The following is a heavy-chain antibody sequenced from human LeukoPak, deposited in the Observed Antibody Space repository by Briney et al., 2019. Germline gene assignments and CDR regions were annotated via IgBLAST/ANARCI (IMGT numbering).Heavy chain of an antibody. Sequence: SETLSLTCAVYGGSSSGYYWSWIRQPPGKGLEWIGEINHSGGTNYSPSLKSRVTISVDTSKNQFSLKLSSVTAADTAVYYCARHGSGHDYWGQGTLVTVSS. D-gene: IGHD3-10*01. CDR3: ARHGSGHDY. CDR1: GGSSSGYY. CDR2: INHSGGT. J-gene: IGHJ4*02. V-gene: IGHV4-34*01.